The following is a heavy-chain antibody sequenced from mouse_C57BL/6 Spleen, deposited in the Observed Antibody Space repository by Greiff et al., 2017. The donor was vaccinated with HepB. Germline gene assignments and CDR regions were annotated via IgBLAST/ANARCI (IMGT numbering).Heavy chain of an antibody. V-gene: IGHV1-74*01. D-gene: IGHD1-1*01. CDR3: AIDGSSYEGYFDV. CDR2: IHPSDSDT. J-gene: IGHJ1*03. Sequence: QVQLKQPGAELVKPGASVKVSCKASGYTFTSYWMHWVKQRPGQGLEWIGRIHPSDSDTNYNQKFKGKATLTVDKSSSTAYMQLSSLTSEDSAVYYCAIDGSSYEGYFDVWGTGTTVTVSS. CDR1: GYTFTSYW.